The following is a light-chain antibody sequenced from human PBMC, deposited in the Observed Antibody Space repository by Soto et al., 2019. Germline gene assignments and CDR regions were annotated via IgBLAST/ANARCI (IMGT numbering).Light chain of an antibody. CDR1: QSVTSSY. CDR2: AAS. Sequence: EIVLTQSPGTLSFSPGERATLSCSASQSVTSSYLAWYQQKPGQAPRLLIYAASSRGTGIPDRFSGRWFGTDFTLTLVCQEPEDVPGYYCQQYGSAPTFGG. V-gene: IGKV3-20*01. J-gene: IGKJ4*01. CDR3: QQYGSAPT.